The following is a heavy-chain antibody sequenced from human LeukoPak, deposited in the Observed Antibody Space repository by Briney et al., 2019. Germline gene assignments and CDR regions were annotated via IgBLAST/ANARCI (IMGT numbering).Heavy chain of an antibody. D-gene: IGHD2-8*01. J-gene: IGHJ3*02. CDR3: ARDLLQMVFASQGVFDI. V-gene: IGHV3-11*04. CDR1: GFTFSDYY. CDR2: ISSSGSTI. Sequence: GGSLRLSCAASGFTFSDYYMSWIRQAPGKGLEWVSYISSSGSTIYYADSVKGRFTISRDNAKSSLYLQMNSLRAEDKAVYYCARDLLQMVFASQGVFDIWGQGKRVPVFS.